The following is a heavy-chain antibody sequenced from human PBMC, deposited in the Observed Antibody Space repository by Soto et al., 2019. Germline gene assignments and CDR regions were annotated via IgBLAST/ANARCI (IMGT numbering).Heavy chain of an antibody. CDR2: INHSGST. V-gene: IGHV4-34*01. J-gene: IGHJ6*02. Sequence: SETLSLTCAVYGGPFSGYYWRWIRQPPGKGMEWIGEINHSGSTNYNLSVKRRVTIAVDASKNHFSLKLSCVAAADTAVYYCARASRCSGGSCYWGYYYYGMDVWGQGTTVTVSS. CDR1: GGPFSGYY. CDR3: ARASRCSGGSCYWGYYYYGMDV. D-gene: IGHD2-15*01.